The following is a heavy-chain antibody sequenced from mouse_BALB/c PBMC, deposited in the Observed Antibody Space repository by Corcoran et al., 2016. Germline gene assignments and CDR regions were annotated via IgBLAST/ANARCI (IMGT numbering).Heavy chain of an antibody. V-gene: IGHV8-8*01. CDR3: ARIPGSGFDY. J-gene: IGHJ2*01. CDR2: IWWNDDK. D-gene: IGHD1-1*01. CDR1: GFSLSTSGMS. Sequence: QVTLKESGPGILQPSQTLSLTCSFSGFSLSTSGMSVGWIRQPSVKGLEWLAHIWWNDDKYYNPALKSRLTIPKDTSTNQVFLKIASVVTADTATYYCARIPGSGFDYWGQGTTLTVSS.